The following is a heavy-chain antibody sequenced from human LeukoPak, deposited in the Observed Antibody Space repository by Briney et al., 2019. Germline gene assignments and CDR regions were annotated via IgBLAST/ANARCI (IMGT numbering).Heavy chain of an antibody. CDR3: ASLYSSSWYNWFDP. J-gene: IGHJ5*02. CDR2: IYYSGST. CDR1: GGSISSGGYY. V-gene: IGHV4-31*03. D-gene: IGHD6-13*01. Sequence: PSETLSLTCTVSGGSISSGGYYWSWIRQHPGKGLEWIGYIYYSGSTYYNPSLKSRVTISVDTSKNQFSLKPSSVTAADTAVYYCASLYSSSWYNWFDPWGQGTLVTVSS.